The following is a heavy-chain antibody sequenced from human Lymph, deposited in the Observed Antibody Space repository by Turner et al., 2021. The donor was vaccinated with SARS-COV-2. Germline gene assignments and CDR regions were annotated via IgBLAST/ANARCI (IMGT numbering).Heavy chain of an antibody. CDR3: LTGAE. D-gene: IGHD3-10*01. Sequence: EAQLVESGGGLVKPGGSLRLSCEASGFTFRSATMNWVRQAPGKGLQWVSSISSSRTYTYYADAVKGRFTISRDNAKSSVYLKMNSLRAEDTGLYYCLTGAEWGQGTLVTVSS. CDR1: GFTFRSAT. V-gene: IGHV3-21*02. J-gene: IGHJ4*02. CDR2: ISSSRTYT.